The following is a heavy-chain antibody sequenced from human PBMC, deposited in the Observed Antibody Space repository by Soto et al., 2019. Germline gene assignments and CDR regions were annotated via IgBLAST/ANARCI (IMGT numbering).Heavy chain of an antibody. D-gene: IGHD2-8*01. CDR1: GFTFSSHE. Sequence: AGGSLRLSCEATGFTFSSHEMNWIRQTPGKRLEWIAKISGSGSTINYADSVKGRFTIPRDNVQRTLHLQMDSLRVEDTGVYYCARGGVYWGRGTLVTVSS. V-gene: IGHV3-48*03. CDR3: ARGGVY. CDR2: ISGSGSTI. J-gene: IGHJ1*01.